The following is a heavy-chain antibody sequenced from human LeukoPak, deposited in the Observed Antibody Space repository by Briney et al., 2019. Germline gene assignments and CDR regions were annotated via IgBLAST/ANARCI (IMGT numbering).Heavy chain of an antibody. J-gene: IGHJ4*02. CDR3: ARSEDYYDSSGHFDY. V-gene: IGHV4-59*01. CDR1: GGSLSGYY. CDR2: IYYSGST. Sequence: SETLSLTCAVYGGSLSGYYWRWIRQPPGKGLEWIGYIYYSGSTNYNPSLKSRVTISVDTSKNQFSLKLSSVTAADTAVYYCARSEDYYDSSGHFDYWGQGTLVTVSS. D-gene: IGHD3-22*01.